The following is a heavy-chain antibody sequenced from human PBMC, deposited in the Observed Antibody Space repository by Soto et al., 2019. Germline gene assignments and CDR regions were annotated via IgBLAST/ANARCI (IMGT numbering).Heavy chain of an antibody. J-gene: IGHJ3*01. Sequence: EVQLLESGGGLVQPGGSLRLSCAASGFTFNSYAMHWVRQAPGKGLEWVSGISGFSAGSASTYFADSVKGRFIISRDNSNNTLYLQMTNLRAEDTALYYCARVPLFFGLDAFEFWGHGTVVTVSS. CDR2: ISGFSAGSAST. CDR3: ARVPLFFGLDAFEF. V-gene: IGHV3-23*01. CDR1: GFTFNSYA. D-gene: IGHD3-10*01.